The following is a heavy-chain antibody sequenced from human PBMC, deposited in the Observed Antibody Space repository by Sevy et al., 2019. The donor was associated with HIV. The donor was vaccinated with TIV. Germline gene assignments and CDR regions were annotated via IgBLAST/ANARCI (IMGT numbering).Heavy chain of an antibody. J-gene: IGHJ6*02. Sequence: GGSLRLSCTASGFTFRTYAMSWVRQAPGKGLDWVSGKGLEWVSAISGSDSTYYADSVKGRFTISRDDAENSLFLQMNRLRVEDTAVYYCAKFKKRPHVWLPGGLDVWGQGTTVTVSS. CDR1: GFTFRTYA. V-gene: IGHV3-23*01. CDR2: ISGSDST. D-gene: IGHD3-16*01. CDR3: AKFKKRPHVWLPGGLDV.